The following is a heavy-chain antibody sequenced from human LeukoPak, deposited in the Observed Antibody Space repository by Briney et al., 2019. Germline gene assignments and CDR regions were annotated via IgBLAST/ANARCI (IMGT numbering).Heavy chain of an antibody. Sequence: SETLSLTCTVSGGSISTSPYYWAWVRQPPGKGLEWIGSIYYSGSTYYNPSLKSRVTISVDTSKNQLSLKLSSVTAADTAVYYCASARTSSRSWFTFDYWGQGILVTVSS. D-gene: IGHD6-13*01. CDR2: IYYSGST. CDR3: ASARTSSRSWFTFDY. CDR1: GGSISTSPYY. V-gene: IGHV4-39*01. J-gene: IGHJ4*02.